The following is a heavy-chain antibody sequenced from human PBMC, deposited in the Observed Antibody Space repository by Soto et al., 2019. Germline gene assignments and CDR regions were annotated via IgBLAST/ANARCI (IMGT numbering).Heavy chain of an antibody. CDR2: INHSGST. CDR1: GGSFSGYY. CDR3: ARPSDPGYSSGWYYFDY. Sequence: SETLSLTCAVYGGSFSGYYWSWIRQPPGKGLEWIGEINHSGSTNYNPSLKSRVTISVDTSKNQFSLKLSSVTAADTAVYYCARPSDPGYSSGWYYFDYWGQGTLVTVSS. V-gene: IGHV4-34*01. J-gene: IGHJ4*02. D-gene: IGHD6-19*01.